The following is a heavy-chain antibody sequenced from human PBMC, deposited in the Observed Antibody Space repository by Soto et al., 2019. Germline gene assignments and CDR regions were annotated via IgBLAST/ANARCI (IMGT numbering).Heavy chain of an antibody. Sequence: QVQLVQSGAEVKKPGASVKVSGKASGYTFTSYGISWVRQAPGQGLEWMGWISAYNGNTNYAQKLQGRVTMTTDTSTSTAYMELRSLRSDYTAVYYCARVRPFYCSSTNCIMGDNWFDPWGQGTLVTVSS. CDR1: GYTFTSYG. J-gene: IGHJ5*02. CDR3: ARVRPFYCSSTNCIMGDNWFDP. V-gene: IGHV1-18*04. D-gene: IGHD2-2*01. CDR2: ISAYNGNT.